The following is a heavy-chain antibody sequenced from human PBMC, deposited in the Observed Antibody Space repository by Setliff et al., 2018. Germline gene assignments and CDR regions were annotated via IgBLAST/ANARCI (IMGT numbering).Heavy chain of an antibody. V-gene: IGHV4-39*07. CDR3: TKGRVGLAARAGY. CDR1: GGSISSGGYY. J-gene: IGHJ4*02. Sequence: SETLSLTCAVSGGSISSGGYYWSWIRQPPGKGLEWIGEIYHSGSTNYNPSLKSRVTISVDKSKNQFSLQLSSVTSADTAIYYCTKGRVGLAARAGYWGQGTLVTVSS. CDR2: IYHSGST. D-gene: IGHD1-26*01.